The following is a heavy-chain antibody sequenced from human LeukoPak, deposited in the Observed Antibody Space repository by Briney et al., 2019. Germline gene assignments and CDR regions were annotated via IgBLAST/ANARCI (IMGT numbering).Heavy chain of an antibody. V-gene: IGHV1-2*02. CDR1: GYTFTGYY. CDR3: ARDLPHYDSSGYYYRYYYYGMDV. CDR2: INPNSGGT. J-gene: IGHJ6*02. Sequence: ASVKVSCKASGYTFTGYYMHWVRQAPGQGLEWMGWINPNSGGTNYAQKFQGRVTMTRDTSISTAYMELRSLRSGDTAVYYCARDLPHYDSSGYYYRYYYYGMDVWGQGTTVTVSS. D-gene: IGHD3-22*01.